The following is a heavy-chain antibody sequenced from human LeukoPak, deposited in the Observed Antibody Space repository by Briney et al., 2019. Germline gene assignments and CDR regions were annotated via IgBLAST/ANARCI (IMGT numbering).Heavy chain of an antibody. CDR2: IKQDGSEK. D-gene: IGHD6-19*01. CDR1: GFTFSSYW. V-gene: IGHV3-7*01. Sequence: GGSLRLSCAASGFTFSSYWMSWVRQAPGKGLEWVANIKQDGSEKYYVDSVKGRFTISRDNAKNSLYLQMNSLRAEDTAVYYCARDISGWSKSPGAFDIWGQGTMVTVSS. CDR3: ARDISGWSKSPGAFDI. J-gene: IGHJ3*02.